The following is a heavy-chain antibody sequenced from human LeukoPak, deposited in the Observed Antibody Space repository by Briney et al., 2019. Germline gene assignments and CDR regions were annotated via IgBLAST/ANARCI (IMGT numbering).Heavy chain of an antibody. D-gene: IGHD3-3*01. CDR3: AREGRYDFWSGSPPGWFDP. J-gene: IGHJ5*02. Sequence: PSETLSLTCTVSGGSLSSGGYYWRWLRQHPGTGLEWIGYIYYSGSTYYNPSLKSRVTISVDTSKNQFSLKLSSVTAADTAVYYCAREGRYDFWSGSPPGWFDPWGQGTLVTVSS. CDR1: GGSLSSGGYY. CDR2: IYYSGST. V-gene: IGHV4-31*03.